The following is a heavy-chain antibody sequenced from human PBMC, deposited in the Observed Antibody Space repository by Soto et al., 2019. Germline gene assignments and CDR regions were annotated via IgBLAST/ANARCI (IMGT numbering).Heavy chain of an antibody. V-gene: IGHV3-23*01. Sequence: PGGSLRLSCVVSGLTFDMYAMSWVRQAPGKGLEWVSGISGSGDSTYYPGSLKGRFTISRDNSKNTLYLQIYSLRAEDTAVYYCATDFKPYYGHNYFNYWGQGTLVTVSP. CDR1: GLTFDMYA. J-gene: IGHJ4*02. D-gene: IGHD3-3*01. CDR2: ISGSGDST. CDR3: ATDFKPYYGHNYFNY.